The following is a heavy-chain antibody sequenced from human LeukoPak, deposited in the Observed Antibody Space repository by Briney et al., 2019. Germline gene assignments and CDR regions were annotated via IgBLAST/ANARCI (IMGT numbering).Heavy chain of an antibody. J-gene: IGHJ4*02. D-gene: IGHD4-23*01. CDR3: ARGWELLNY. V-gene: IGHV4-61*02. CDR1: GGSISSGNYY. Sequence: SETLSLTCSASGGSISSGNYYWNWIRQPAGKGLDWIGRIHVSGNTNLNPSLKSRVTISVDTSKNQFSLNLRSVTAADTAVYHCARGWELLNYWGRGTLVIVSS. CDR2: IHVSGNT.